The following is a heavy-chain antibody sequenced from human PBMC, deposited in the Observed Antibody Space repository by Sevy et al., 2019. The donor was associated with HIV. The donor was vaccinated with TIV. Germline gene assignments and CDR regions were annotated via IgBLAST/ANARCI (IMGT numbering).Heavy chain of an antibody. V-gene: IGHV3-21*01. CDR1: GFTFSSYS. CDR3: ARADIVVVPAAIGRFYYGMDV. CDR2: ISSSSSYI. J-gene: IGHJ6*02. D-gene: IGHD2-2*01. Sequence: GGSLRLSCAASGFTFSSYSMNWVRQAPGKGLEWVSSISSSSSYIYYADSVKGRFTISRDNAKNSLYLQMNSLRAEDTAVYYCARADIVVVPAAIGRFYYGMDVWGQRTTVTVSS.